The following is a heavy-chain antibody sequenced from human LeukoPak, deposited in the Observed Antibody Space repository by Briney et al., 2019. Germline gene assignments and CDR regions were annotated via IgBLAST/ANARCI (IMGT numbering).Heavy chain of an antibody. CDR1: GFTFSYYE. D-gene: IGHD3-22*01. CDR2: ISSSCRTR. CDR3: TRGSSSYRFDY. V-gene: IGHV3-48*03. Sequence: GGSLRLSCAASGFTFSYYEMNWVRQAPGKGLEGGSYISSSCRTRYYADSVKGRFTVSRANTRNSLSLQMNSLRAEDTAVYYCTRGSSSYRFDYWGQGTLVTVSS. J-gene: IGHJ4*02.